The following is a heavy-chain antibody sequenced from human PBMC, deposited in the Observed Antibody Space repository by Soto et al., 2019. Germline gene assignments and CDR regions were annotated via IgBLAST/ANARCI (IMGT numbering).Heavy chain of an antibody. Sequence: GESLKISCKASGYTFTNYWIAWVRQMPGKALEWMGIIYPGDSDTRYSPPFQGQVTISADKSISTAYLQWTSLKASDTAIYYCARLPRRNSSSFSGYMDVWGKGTTVTVCS. CDR1: GYTFTNYW. J-gene: IGHJ6*03. D-gene: IGHD6-6*01. CDR3: ARLPRRNSSSFSGYMDV. CDR2: IYPGDSDT. V-gene: IGHV5-51*01.